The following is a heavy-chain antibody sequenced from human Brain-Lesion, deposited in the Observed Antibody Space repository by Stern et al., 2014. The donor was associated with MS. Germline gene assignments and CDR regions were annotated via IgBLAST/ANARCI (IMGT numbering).Heavy chain of an antibody. J-gene: IGHJ4*02. CDR1: GGSITSSSYY. Sequence: VQLVESGPGLVKPSETLSLTCTVSGGSITSSSYYWGWIRQPPGRGLEYIGTVYYTGSTFYDPSLKSRVTISVDTSQNHAALKMPSVTAADTAVYYCVRPDIMGTIWNWGQGTLVTVSS. D-gene: IGHD1-26*01. V-gene: IGHV4-39*02. CDR2: VYYTGST. CDR3: VRPDIMGTIWN.